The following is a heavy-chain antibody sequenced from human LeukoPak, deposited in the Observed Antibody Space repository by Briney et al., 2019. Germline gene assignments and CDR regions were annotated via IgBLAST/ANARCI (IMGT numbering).Heavy chain of an antibody. V-gene: IGHV1-69*13. CDR3: ARAPEGGYCSSTSCYRPYNWFDP. J-gene: IGHJ5*02. CDR2: IIPIFGTA. Sequence: SVKVSCKASGGTFSSYAISWVRQAPGQGLEWMGGIIPIFGTANYAQKFQGRVTITADESTSTAYMELSSLRSEDTAVYYCARAPEGGYCSSTSCYRPYNWFDPWGQGTLVTVSS. CDR1: GGTFSSYA. D-gene: IGHD2-2*02.